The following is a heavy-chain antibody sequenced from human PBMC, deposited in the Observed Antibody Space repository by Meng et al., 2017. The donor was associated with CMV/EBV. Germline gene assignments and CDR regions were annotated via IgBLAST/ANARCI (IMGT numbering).Heavy chain of an antibody. CDR1: GFTFSSYG. V-gene: IGHV3-30*02. J-gene: IGHJ6*02. Sequence: GESLKISCAASGFTFSSYGMHWVRQAPGKGLEWVAFIRYDGSNKYYADSVKGRFTISRDNSKNTLYLQMNSLRAEDTAVYYCAKDSNCGGDCYSDYYGMDVWGQGTTVTVSS. CDR2: IRYDGSNK. D-gene: IGHD2-21*01. CDR3: AKDSNCGGDCYSDYYGMDV.